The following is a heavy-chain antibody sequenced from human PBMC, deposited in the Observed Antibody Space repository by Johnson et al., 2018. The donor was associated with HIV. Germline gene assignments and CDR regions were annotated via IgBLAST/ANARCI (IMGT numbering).Heavy chain of an antibody. CDR3: VRSIQLWLPGAFDI. Sequence: QVQLVESGGGVVQPGRSLRLSCAASGFTFSSYAMHWVRQAPGKGLEWVAVISYDGSNKYYADSVKGRLTISRDNSKNTLNLQMNSLRAEDTAVYYCVRSIQLWLPGAFDIWDQGTMVTVSS. J-gene: IGHJ3*02. CDR2: ISYDGSNK. D-gene: IGHD5-18*01. V-gene: IGHV3-30-3*01. CDR1: GFTFSSYA.